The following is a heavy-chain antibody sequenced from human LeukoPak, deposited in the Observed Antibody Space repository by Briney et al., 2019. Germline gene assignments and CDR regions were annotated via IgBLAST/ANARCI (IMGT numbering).Heavy chain of an antibody. J-gene: IGHJ3*02. V-gene: IGHV3-9*03. CDR1: GFTFDDYA. Sequence: PGGSLRLSCAASGFTFDDYAMHWVRQAPGKGLDWVSGISWNSGSIGYADSVKGRFTISRDNAKNSLYLQMNSLRAEDMALYYCAKDMGYSSFRPAFDIWGQGTMVTVSS. D-gene: IGHD6-19*01. CDR3: AKDMGYSSFRPAFDI. CDR2: ISWNSGSI.